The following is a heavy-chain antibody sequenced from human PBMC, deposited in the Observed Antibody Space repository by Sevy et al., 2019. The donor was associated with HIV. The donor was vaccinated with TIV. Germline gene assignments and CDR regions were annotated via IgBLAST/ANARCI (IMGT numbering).Heavy chain of an antibody. Sequence: SETLSLTCTVSGGSISSYYWSWIRQPAGKGLEWIGRIYTSGSTNYNPSPKSRVTMSVDTSKNQFSLKLSSVPAADTAVYYCARESDYDYVWGSYRSYYYYGMDVWGQGTTVTVSS. J-gene: IGHJ6*02. CDR2: IYTSGST. CDR3: ARESDYDYVWGSYRSYYYYGMDV. V-gene: IGHV4-4*07. D-gene: IGHD3-16*02. CDR1: GGSISSYY.